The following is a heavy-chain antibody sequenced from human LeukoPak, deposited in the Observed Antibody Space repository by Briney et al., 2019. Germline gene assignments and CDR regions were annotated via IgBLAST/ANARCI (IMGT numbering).Heavy chain of an antibody. D-gene: IGHD3-22*01. J-gene: IGHJ4*02. CDR3: AKNSYYYDSSVAIYYFDY. CDR1: GFTSSSYG. V-gene: IGHV3-23*01. CDR2: ISGSGGST. Sequence: GGSLRLSCAASGFTSSSYGMSWVRQAPGKGLEWVSAISGSGGSTYYADSVKGRFTISRGNSKNTLYLQMNSLRAEDTAVYYCAKNSYYYDSSVAIYYFDYWGQGTLVTVSS.